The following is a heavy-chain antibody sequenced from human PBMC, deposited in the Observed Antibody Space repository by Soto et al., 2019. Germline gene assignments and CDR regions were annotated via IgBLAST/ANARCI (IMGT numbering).Heavy chain of an antibody. Sequence: PSETLSLTCAVYGGSFSGYYWSWIRQPPGKGPEWIGEINHSGSTNYNPSLKSRVTISVDTSKNQFSLKLSSVTAADTAVYYWARGPGDIPLLWFGELTQRYYYGMDVWGQGTTVTVSS. J-gene: IGHJ6*02. CDR3: ARGPGDIPLLWFGELTQRYYYGMDV. V-gene: IGHV4-34*01. CDR1: GGSFSGYY. D-gene: IGHD3-10*01. CDR2: INHSGST.